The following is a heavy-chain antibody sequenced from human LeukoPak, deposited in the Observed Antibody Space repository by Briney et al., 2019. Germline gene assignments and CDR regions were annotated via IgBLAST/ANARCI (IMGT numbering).Heavy chain of an antibody. CDR1: GFTFANYA. Sequence: GGSLRLSCAASGFTFANYAMSWVRQAPGKGLDWVSGISGSGRSTYYADSVKGRFTISRDNAKNSLYLQMNSLRAEDTAVYYCARIGCSGGSCYSLPSWFDPWGQGTLVTVSS. J-gene: IGHJ5*02. D-gene: IGHD2-15*01. CDR3: ARIGCSGGSCYSLPSWFDP. V-gene: IGHV3-23*01. CDR2: ISGSGRST.